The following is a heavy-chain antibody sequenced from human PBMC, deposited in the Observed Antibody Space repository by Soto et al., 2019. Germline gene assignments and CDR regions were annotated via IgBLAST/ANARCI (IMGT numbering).Heavy chain of an antibody. J-gene: IGHJ4*02. Sequence: ASVKVSCKASGYAFTSYYIHWVRQAPGQGLEWMGVINPSGGSTSSAQKFQGRVTMTKDTSTSTVYMELSSLRSEDTAVYYCARGFSTYGSRWYDNHLDYWGQGTLVTVSS. CDR3: ARGFSTYGSRWYDNHLDY. CDR1: GYAFTSYY. CDR2: INPSGGST. V-gene: IGHV1-46*01. D-gene: IGHD6-13*01.